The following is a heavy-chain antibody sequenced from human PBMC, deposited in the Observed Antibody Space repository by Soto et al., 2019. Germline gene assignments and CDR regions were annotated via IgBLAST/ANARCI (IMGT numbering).Heavy chain of an antibody. CDR1: GFTFSSYA. CDR3: AKSLLTVTTFRY. V-gene: IGHV3-23*01. D-gene: IGHD4-17*01. CDR2: ISGNGGST. Sequence: SGGSLRLSCAASGFTFSSYAMSWVRQAPGKGLEWVSAISGNGGSTYYADSVKGRFTISRDNSKNTLYLQMNSLRAEDTAVYYCAKSLLTVTTFRYWGQGTLVTVSS. J-gene: IGHJ4*02.